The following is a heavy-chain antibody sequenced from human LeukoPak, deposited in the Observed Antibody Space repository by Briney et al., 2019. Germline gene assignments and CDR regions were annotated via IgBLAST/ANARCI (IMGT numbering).Heavy chain of an antibody. CDR3: ATLTDFYDRSGSSSAFDI. Sequence: SETLSLTRTVSGGSISSYYWSWLRQPPGKGLEWIGHIYYSGRTNFNPSLKSRVAISVDTSTNQFSLILTSVSAADTAVYYCATLTDFYDRSGSSSAFDIWGQGTMVTVSS. CDR1: GGSISSYY. V-gene: IGHV4-59*01. J-gene: IGHJ3*02. CDR2: IYYSGRT. D-gene: IGHD3-22*01.